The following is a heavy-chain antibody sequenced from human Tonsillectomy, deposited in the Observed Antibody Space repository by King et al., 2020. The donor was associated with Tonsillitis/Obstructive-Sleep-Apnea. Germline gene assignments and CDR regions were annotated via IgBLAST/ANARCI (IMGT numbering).Heavy chain of an antibody. CDR2: ISYDGSNK. D-gene: IGHD6-13*01. Sequence: VKLVESGGGVVQPGRSLRLSCAASGFTFSSYGMHWVRQAPGKGLEWVAVISYDGSNKYYADSVKGRFTISRDNSKNTLYLQMNSLRAEDTAVYYCAKDRHQQQLAGLFDYWGQGTLVTVSS. V-gene: IGHV3-30*18. J-gene: IGHJ4*02. CDR3: AKDRHQQQLAGLFDY. CDR1: GFTFSSYG.